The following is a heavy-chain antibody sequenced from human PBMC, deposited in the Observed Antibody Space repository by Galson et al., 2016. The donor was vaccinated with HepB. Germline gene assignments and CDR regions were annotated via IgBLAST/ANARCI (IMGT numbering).Heavy chain of an antibody. J-gene: IGHJ4*02. V-gene: IGHV1-69*01. CDR3: ARATEYCGGDCYSSFLY. Sequence: SCKASGDTFNNYGISWVRQAPGQGLEWMGGIIPIFGTANYAQKFQGRVTITADESTTTAYLELSSLRSEDTAVYYCARATEYCGGDCYSSFLYWGQGTLVTVSS. CDR2: IIPIFGTA. CDR1: GDTFNNYG. D-gene: IGHD2-21*02.